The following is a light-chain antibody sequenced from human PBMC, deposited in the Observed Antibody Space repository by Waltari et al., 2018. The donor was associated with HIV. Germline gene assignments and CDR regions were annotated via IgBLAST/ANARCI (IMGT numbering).Light chain of an antibody. CDR1: TSNIGTNV. V-gene: IGLV1-44*01. Sequence: QSVLAQPPSVSGTPGQRVTISCSGTTSNIGTNVVNWYHPVPGTAPKPLISPNNQRPSGVPDRFSGFKSGTSASLAINGLQAEDEADYYCATWDDTPTGHVLFGGGTKVTVL. CDR2: PNN. CDR3: ATWDDTPTGHVL. J-gene: IGLJ2*01.